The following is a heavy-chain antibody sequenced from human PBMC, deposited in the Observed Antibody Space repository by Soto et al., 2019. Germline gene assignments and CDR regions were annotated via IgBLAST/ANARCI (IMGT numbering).Heavy chain of an antibody. CDR3: ARQEYTGGWYPFDY. J-gene: IGHJ4*02. Sequence: QVQLQQSGPGLVKPSETLSLTCTVSGGSIRSYYWSWIRQPPGKGLEWIGYIYHSGSTNYKPSLKSRVTISIDTSKNQVSLKLSSVTAADTAVYYCARQEYTGGWYPFDYWGRGTLVTVSS. CDR2: IYHSGST. D-gene: IGHD6-19*01. V-gene: IGHV4-59*08. CDR1: GGSIRSYY.